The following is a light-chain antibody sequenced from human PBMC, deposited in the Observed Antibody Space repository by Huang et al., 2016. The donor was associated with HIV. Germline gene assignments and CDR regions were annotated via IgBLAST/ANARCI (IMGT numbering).Light chain of an antibody. Sequence: IVLTQSPATLSWYPGDRVTLSCRASQSIGNYIAWYQPHPGQSPRLLIYDTSNRAAGTPVRFSGSGSGTDFTLTISSLESEDFAVYYCQQRSSGVTFGGGTKVQVK. CDR1: QSIGNY. J-gene: IGKJ4*01. V-gene: IGKV3-11*01. CDR3: QQRSSGVT. CDR2: DTS.